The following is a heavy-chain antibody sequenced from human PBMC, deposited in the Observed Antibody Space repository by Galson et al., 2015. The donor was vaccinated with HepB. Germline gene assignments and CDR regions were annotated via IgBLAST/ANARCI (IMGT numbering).Heavy chain of an antibody. CDR3: AYASRENELNYA. J-gene: IGHJ5*02. V-gene: IGHV3-23*01. D-gene: IGHD1-7*01. CDR1: GLTFKYQT. Sequence: SLRLSCAASGLTFKYQTMSWVRQAPGKGLEWVSGITGSSDATYYADSVKGRFTISRNNAKNTVYLQMNSLRAEDTALYYCAYASRENELNYAWGQGTLVTVSS. CDR2: ITGSSDAT.